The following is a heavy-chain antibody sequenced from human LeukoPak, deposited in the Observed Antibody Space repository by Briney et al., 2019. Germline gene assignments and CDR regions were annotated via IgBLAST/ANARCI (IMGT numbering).Heavy chain of an antibody. V-gene: IGHV3-23*01. CDR3: AKDRPHGGEAFDY. D-gene: IGHD2-21*01. J-gene: IGHJ4*02. Sequence: RGSLRLSCAAPGFTFSSYAMSWVRQAPGKGLEWVSAISGSGGSTYYADSVKGRFTISRDNSKNTLYLQMNSLRAEDTAVYYCAKDRPHGGEAFDYWGQGTLVTVSS. CDR2: ISGSGGST. CDR1: GFTFSSYA.